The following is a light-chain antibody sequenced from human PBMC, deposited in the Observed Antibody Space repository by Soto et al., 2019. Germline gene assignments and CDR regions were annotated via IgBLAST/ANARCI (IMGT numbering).Light chain of an antibody. J-gene: IGKJ1*01. CDR3: QQYGSSPET. Sequence: EIVLPQSPGTLSLSPGERATLSCRASQSVSSSYLAWYQQKPGQAPRLLIDGVSSRATGIPDRFSGSGSGTDFTLTISRLEPEDFAVYYCQQYGSSPETCGQGTKVEIK. V-gene: IGKV3-20*01. CDR1: QSVSSSY. CDR2: GVS.